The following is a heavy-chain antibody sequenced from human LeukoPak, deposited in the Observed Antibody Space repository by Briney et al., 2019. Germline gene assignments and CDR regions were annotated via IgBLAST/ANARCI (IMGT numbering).Heavy chain of an antibody. V-gene: IGHV4-4*07. Sequence: PSETLSLTCTASGGSISSYYWSWIRQPAGKGLEWIGRIYTSGSTDYNPSLKSRVTMSVDTSKNQFSLRLSSVTAADTALYYCARGSEREDAFDIWGQGTMVTVSS. CDR3: ARGSEREDAFDI. CDR2: IYTSGST. J-gene: IGHJ3*02. D-gene: IGHD1-1*01. CDR1: GGSISSYY.